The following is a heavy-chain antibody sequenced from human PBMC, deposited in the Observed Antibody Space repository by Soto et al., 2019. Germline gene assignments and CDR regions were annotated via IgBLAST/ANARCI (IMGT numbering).Heavy chain of an antibody. CDR1: GDITRSRKY. CDR2: IYCSGST. D-gene: IGHD5-12*01. V-gene: IGHV4-59*13. Sequence: SATLPHQYTGSGDITRSRKYWRWIQDPPGKGLEWIGYIYCSGSTNYNPSLKSRVTISVDTSKNQFSLKLTSVTAADTAVYYCAREVLGGYAGYDSDYWGQGTLVTVSS. J-gene: IGHJ4*02. CDR3: AREVLGGYAGYDSDY.